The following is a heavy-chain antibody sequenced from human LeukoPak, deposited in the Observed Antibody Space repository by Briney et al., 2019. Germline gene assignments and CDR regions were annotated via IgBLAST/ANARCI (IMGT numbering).Heavy chain of an antibody. J-gene: IGHJ4*02. CDR3: TTRRQDGC. Sequence: GGSLRLSCVGSGFTFSDAWISWVRQAPGKGLEWVGRIKSKIDGGTIDYAAPVKGRFTISRDDSRDTLYLQMNSLKTEDTAVYYCTTRRQDGCWGQGTLVTVS. D-gene: IGHD6-25*01. CDR2: IKSKIDGGTI. CDR1: GFTFSDAW. V-gene: IGHV3-15*01.